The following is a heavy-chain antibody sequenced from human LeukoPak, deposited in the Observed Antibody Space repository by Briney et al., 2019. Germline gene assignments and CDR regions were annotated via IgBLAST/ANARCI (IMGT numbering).Heavy chain of an antibody. V-gene: IGHV3-7*01. J-gene: IGHJ4*02. CDR3: ARGPAAGNLLGY. CDR1: GFTFSSYW. D-gene: IGHD6-19*01. CDR2: IKQDGSEK. Sequence: GGSLRLSCAASGFTFSSYWMSWVRQAPGKGLEWVANIKQDGSEKYYVDSAKGRFTISRDNAKNSLFLQMNSLRAEDTAVYYCARGPAAGNLLGYWGQGTLVTVSS.